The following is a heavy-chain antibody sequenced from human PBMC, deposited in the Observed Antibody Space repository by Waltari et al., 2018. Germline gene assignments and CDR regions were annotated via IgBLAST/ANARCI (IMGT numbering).Heavy chain of an antibody. D-gene: IGHD2-21*01. J-gene: IGHJ4*02. CDR2: IYYSGST. Sequence: QVQLQESGPGLVKPSETLSLTCTVSGGSISSHSWSWIRQPPGKGLEWIGYIYYSGSTNYHPSLKSRVTISVDTSKNQFSLKLSSVTAADTAVYYCARDPGGDGVDYWGQGTLVTVSS. V-gene: IGHV4-59*11. CDR3: ARDPGGDGVDY. CDR1: GGSISSHS.